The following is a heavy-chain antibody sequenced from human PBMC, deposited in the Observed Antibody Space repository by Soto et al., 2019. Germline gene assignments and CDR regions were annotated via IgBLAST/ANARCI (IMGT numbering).Heavy chain of an antibody. CDR2: IIPISGTA. CDR1: GGTFSSYA. CDR3: ARDEYDYGMDV. V-gene: IGHV1-69*01. Sequence: QVQLVQSGAEVKKPGSSVKVSCKASGGTFSSYAISWERQAPGQGLEWMGGIIPISGTANYAQKFQGRVTITSDESTSTAYMALSSMSSEDTDVYYCARDEYDYGMDVWGQGTTVTVSS. J-gene: IGHJ6*02.